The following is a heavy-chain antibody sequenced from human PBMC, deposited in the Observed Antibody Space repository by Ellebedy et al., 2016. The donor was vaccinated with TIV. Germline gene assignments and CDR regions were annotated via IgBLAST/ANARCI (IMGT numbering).Heavy chain of an antibody. J-gene: IGHJ2*01. CDR1: GFTFSNYW. CDR3: ARVSGWLSYWYFDP. CDR2: IQQDGSEE. V-gene: IGHV3-7*05. Sequence: GESLKISCAASGFTFSNYWMSWVRQAPGKGLEWVANIQQDGSEENFVDSVKGRFTISRDNAKHSLYLQMSSRRAGDTAVYYCARVSGWLSYWYFDPWGRGTLVTVSS. D-gene: IGHD6-19*01.